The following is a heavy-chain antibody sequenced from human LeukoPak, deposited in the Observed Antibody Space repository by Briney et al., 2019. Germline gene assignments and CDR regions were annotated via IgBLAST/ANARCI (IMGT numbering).Heavy chain of an antibody. D-gene: IGHD1-26*01. Sequence: PSQTLSLTCAISGDSVSSNAAAWNWIRQSPPRGLEWLGRTYYRSKWYSDYAVSVKSRITINPDTSKNQFSLQLNSVTPEDTAVYYCARGDYYDAFDIWGQGTLVSVSS. J-gene: IGHJ3*02. V-gene: IGHV6-1*01. CDR2: TYYRSKWYS. CDR3: ARGDYYDAFDI. CDR1: GDSVSSNAAA.